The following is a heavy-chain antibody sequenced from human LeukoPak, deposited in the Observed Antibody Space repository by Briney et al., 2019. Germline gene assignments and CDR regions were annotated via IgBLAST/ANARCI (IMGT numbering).Heavy chain of an antibody. CDR2: IIPILGIA. D-gene: IGHD2-15*01. Sequence: SVKVSCKASGGTFSSYAISWVRQAPGQGLEWMERIIPILGIANYAQKFQGRVTITADKSTSTAYMELSSLRSEDTAVYYCARDHSARYCSGGSCPVDYWGQGTLVTVSS. CDR1: GGTFSSYA. V-gene: IGHV1-69*04. CDR3: ARDHSARYCSGGSCPVDY. J-gene: IGHJ4*02.